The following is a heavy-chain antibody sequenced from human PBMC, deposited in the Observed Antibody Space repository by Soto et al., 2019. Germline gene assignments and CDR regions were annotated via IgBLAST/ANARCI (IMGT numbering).Heavy chain of an antibody. Sequence: HPGGSLRLSCAASGFTFSSYWMSWVRQAPGKGLEWVANIKQDGSEKYYVDSVKGRFTISRDNAKNSLYLQMNSLRAEDTAVYYCAREDWFLGPLFDYWGQGTLVTVSS. D-gene: IGHD3-9*01. CDR1: GFTFSSYW. CDR3: AREDWFLGPLFDY. CDR2: IKQDGSEK. V-gene: IGHV3-7*01. J-gene: IGHJ4*02.